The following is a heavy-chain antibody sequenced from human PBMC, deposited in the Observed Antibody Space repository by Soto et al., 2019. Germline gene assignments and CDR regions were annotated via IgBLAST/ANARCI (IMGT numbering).Heavy chain of an antibody. D-gene: IGHD3-22*01. V-gene: IGHV3-23*01. CDR1: EFTFSNYA. CDR2: ISYGGGTT. Sequence: GGSLRLSCAASEFTFSNYAMSWVRQAPGKGLEWVSAISYGGGTTYYADSVKGRFTISRDNSKNTLYLQMNGLRAEDTAVYYCAKNPGYYYDSTGYHFDYWGQGTLVTVS. J-gene: IGHJ4*02. CDR3: AKNPGYYYDSTGYHFDY.